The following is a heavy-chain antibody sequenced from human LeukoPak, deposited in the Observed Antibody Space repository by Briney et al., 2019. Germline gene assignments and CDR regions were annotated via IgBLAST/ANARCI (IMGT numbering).Heavy chain of an antibody. V-gene: IGHV4-34*01. J-gene: IGHJ6*02. Sequence: KTSETLSLTCAVYGGSFSGYYWSWIRQPPGQGLEWIGEINHSGSTNYNPSLKSRVTISVDTSKNQFSLKLSSVTAADTAVYYCAREKRYSSSWYNDYYYGMDVWGQGTTVTIPS. CDR1: GGSFSGYY. D-gene: IGHD6-13*01. CDR3: AREKRYSSSWYNDYYYGMDV. CDR2: INHSGST.